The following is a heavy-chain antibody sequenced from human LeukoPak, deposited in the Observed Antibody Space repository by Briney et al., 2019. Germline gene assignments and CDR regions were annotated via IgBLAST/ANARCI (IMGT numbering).Heavy chain of an antibody. CDR2: ISAYNGNT. Sequence: ASVKVSCKASGYTVTSYGISWVRQAPGQGLEWMGWISAYNGNTNYEHKLQGRITITTDTSTSTAYMELRSLRSDDTAVYYCARSAHDYGDYVSRGAFDIWGQGTMVTVSS. D-gene: IGHD4-17*01. J-gene: IGHJ3*02. CDR1: GYTVTSYG. V-gene: IGHV1-18*01. CDR3: ARSAHDYGDYVSRGAFDI.